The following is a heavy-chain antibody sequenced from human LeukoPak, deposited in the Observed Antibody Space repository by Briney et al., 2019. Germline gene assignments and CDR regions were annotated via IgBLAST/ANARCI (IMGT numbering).Heavy chain of an antibody. CDR2: ISGSGGST. Sequence: GGSLRLSCAASGFTFSTYAMSWVRQAPGKGLEWVSGISGSGGSTYYADSVKGRFTISRDNSKNTLYLQMNSLRAEDTAVYYCAKREQLVRGYYYGMDVWGQGTTVTVSS. J-gene: IGHJ6*02. D-gene: IGHD6-6*01. CDR1: GFTFSTYA. V-gene: IGHV3-23*01. CDR3: AKREQLVRGYYYGMDV.